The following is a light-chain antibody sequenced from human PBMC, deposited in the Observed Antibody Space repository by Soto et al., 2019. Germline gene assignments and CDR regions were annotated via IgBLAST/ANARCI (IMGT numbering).Light chain of an antibody. CDR3: QQYGSSLWWT. Sequence: EIVLTQSPGTLSLSPGERATLSCRASQSVSSSYLAWYQQKPGQAPRLLIYGASSRATGIPDRFSGSGSETDFTLTISRLEPEDFAVYYCQQYGSSLWWTFGQGTKVEIK. CDR1: QSVSSSY. V-gene: IGKV3-20*01. CDR2: GAS. J-gene: IGKJ1*01.